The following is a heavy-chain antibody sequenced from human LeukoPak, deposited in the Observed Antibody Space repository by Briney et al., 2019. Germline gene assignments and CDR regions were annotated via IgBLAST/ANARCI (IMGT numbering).Heavy chain of an antibody. CDR1: GFTFDDYA. CDR3: AKGKGGKSSTSWYAGYFHH. J-gene: IGHJ1*01. CDR2: ISWNSGSI. V-gene: IGHV3-9*01. D-gene: IGHD6-13*01. Sequence: GRSLRLSCAASGFTFDDYAMHWVRQAPGKGLEWVSGISWNSGSIGYADSVKGRFTISRDNAKNSLYLEMNSLRAEDTAFYYCAKGKGGKSSTSWYAGYFHHWGQRTLVTVSS.